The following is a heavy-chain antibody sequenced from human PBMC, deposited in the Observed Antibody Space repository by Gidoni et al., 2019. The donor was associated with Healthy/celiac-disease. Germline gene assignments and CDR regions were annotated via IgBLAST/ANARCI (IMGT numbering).Heavy chain of an antibody. CDR3: ARVLGRAYFGEFDY. D-gene: IGHD3-10*01. V-gene: IGHV4-34*01. CDR2: INHSGSP. Sequence: QVQLQQWGAGLLKPSETLSLTCAVYGGSFSGYYWSWIRQPPGKGLEWIGEINHSGSPNYNPSLKSRVTISVDTSKNQFSLKLSSVTAADTAVYYCARVLGRAYFGEFDYWGQGTLVTVSS. J-gene: IGHJ4*02. CDR1: GGSFSGYY.